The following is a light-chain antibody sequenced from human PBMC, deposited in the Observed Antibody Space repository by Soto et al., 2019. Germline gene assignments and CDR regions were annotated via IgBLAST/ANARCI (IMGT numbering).Light chain of an antibody. V-gene: IGKV2-28*01. CDR2: LGS. CDR3: MQALQTPLYT. CDR1: QSLLHRNGYNY. J-gene: IGKJ2*01. Sequence: DIVMTQSPLSLPVTPGEPASISCRSSQSLLHRNGYNYLDWYLQRPGQSPQLLIYLGSNRASGVPDRFSSSGSCTDFTLKISRVEAEDVGVYYCMQALQTPLYTFGQGTRLEIK.